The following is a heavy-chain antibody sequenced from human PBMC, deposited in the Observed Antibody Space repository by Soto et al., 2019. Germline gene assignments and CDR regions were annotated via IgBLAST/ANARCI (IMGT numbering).Heavy chain of an antibody. V-gene: IGHV4-39*02. D-gene: IGHD3-22*01. J-gene: IGHJ6*02. Sequence: QLQLQESGPGLVKPSETLSLTCTVSGGSISSSSYYWGWIRQPPGKGLEWIGSIDYRGSTYYNPSLKSRVTISVDTSKNQYSLRLSSVTGADTAVYYCARDVAGDSRGYYPPYGYYGMDVWGQGNTVTGSS. CDR2: IDYRGST. CDR1: GGSISSSSYY. CDR3: ARDVAGDSRGYYPPYGYYGMDV.